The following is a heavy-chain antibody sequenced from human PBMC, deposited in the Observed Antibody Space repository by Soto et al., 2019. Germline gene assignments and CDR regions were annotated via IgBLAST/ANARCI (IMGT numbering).Heavy chain of an antibody. CDR1: GVTFSRHA. CDR3: AKDTGSTVQAFDI. V-gene: IGHV3-23*01. J-gene: IGHJ3*02. D-gene: IGHD4-17*01. CDR2: ISGSGGST. Sequence: PXGALKLSCASSGVTFSRHAMSLVRPAQGKGLGWVSAISGSGGSTCYADSVKGRFTISRDNSQNTLYLQMNSVRAEDTAVYYCAKDTGSTVQAFDIWGQGKMVTFSS.